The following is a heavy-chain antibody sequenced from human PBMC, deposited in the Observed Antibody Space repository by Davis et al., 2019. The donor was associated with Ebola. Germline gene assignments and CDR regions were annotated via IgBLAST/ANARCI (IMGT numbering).Heavy chain of an antibody. CDR2: ISAYNGNT. V-gene: IGHV1-18*01. CDR1: GGTFSSYA. D-gene: IGHD4-17*01. Sequence: AASVKVSCKASGGTFSSYAISWVRQAPGQGLEWMGWISAYNGNTNYAQKLQGRVTMTRDTSTSTVYMELSSLRSEDTAVYYCASGVTVTGGYWGQGTLVTVSS. CDR3: ASGVTVTGGY. J-gene: IGHJ4*02.